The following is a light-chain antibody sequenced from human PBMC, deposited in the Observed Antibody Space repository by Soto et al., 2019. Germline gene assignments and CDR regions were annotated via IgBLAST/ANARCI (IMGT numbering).Light chain of an antibody. CDR1: SSDVGGYNY. V-gene: IGLV2-14*01. Sequence: QSVLNKPAYVYGFPGQSLTISCTGTSSDVGGYNYVSWYQQHPGNAPRLMIYEVNNRPSGVPDRISGSKSGTSASLAISGLQSEDEADYYCAAWDDSLNGFYVFGTGTKVTV. J-gene: IGLJ1*01. CDR2: EVN. CDR3: AAWDDSLNGFYV.